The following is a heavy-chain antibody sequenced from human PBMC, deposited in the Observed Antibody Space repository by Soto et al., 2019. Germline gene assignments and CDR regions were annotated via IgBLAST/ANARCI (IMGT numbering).Heavy chain of an antibody. D-gene: IGHD3-16*02. J-gene: IGHJ4*02. CDR1: ELKSVGHA. CDR3: AKDQRITFGGVIDPDSFDY. Sequence: RLRSRAAELKSVGHAVRWILKKTGKGLEWVSAISGSGGSTYYADSVKGRFTISRDNSKNTLYLQMNSLRAEDTAVYYCAKDQRITFGGVIDPDSFDYWGQGTLVTVSS. CDR2: ISGSGGST. V-gene: IGHV3-23*01.